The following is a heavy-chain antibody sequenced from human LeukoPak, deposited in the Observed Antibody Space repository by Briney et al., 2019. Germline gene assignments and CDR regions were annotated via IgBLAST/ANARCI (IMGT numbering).Heavy chain of an antibody. CDR3: ARDGRIAVAGFYYYYGMDV. CDR1: GGSISTYY. V-gene: IGHV4-59*01. D-gene: IGHD6-19*01. CDR2: IYYGGST. J-gene: IGHJ6*02. Sequence: SETLSLTCTVSGGSISTYYWSWIRQPPGKGLEWIGYIYYGGSTNYNPSLKSRVTISVDTSKNQFSLKLSSETAADTAMYYCARDGRIAVAGFYYYYGMDVWGQGTTVTVSS.